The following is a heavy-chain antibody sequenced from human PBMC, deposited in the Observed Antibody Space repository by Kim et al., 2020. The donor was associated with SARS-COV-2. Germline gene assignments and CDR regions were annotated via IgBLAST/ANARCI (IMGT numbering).Heavy chain of an antibody. CDR2: IAYDGSHI. CDR1: GFTFSAHA. D-gene: IGHD3-10*01. V-gene: IGHV3-30*04. CDR3: LAEIGSRSFDH. J-gene: IGHJ4*02. Sequence: GGSLRLSCAASGFTFSAHALHCVRQAPGKGLEWVALIAYDGSHISYPDSVKGRFIIPRDNTKSTLYLQMNSLRPEDTAVYYCLAEIGSRSFDHWGQGTLGTVSS.